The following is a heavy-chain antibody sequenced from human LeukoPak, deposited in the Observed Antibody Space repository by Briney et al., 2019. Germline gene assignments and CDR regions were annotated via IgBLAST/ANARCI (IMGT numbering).Heavy chain of an antibody. Sequence: GGSLRLSCAASGFTFSDYYMSWIRQAPGKGLEWVSYISSSGSTIYYADSVKGRFTISRDNAKNSLYLQMDSLRTEDTAVYYCAKVPTAFSWSSSCYDWGQGTLVTVSS. J-gene: IGHJ4*02. CDR2: ISSSGSTI. D-gene: IGHD2-2*01. CDR1: GFTFSDYY. V-gene: IGHV3-11*04. CDR3: AKVPTAFSWSSSCYD.